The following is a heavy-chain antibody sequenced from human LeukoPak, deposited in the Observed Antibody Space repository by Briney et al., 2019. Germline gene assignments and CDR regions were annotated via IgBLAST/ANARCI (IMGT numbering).Heavy chain of an antibody. CDR1: GFTFSHYS. D-gene: IGHD4-23*01. J-gene: IGHJ6*02. Sequence: GGSLRLSCAASGFTFSHYSMNWVRQAPGKGLEWVSSISSDSRYIYHADSLKGRFTISRDNAKNSLYLQMNNLRAEDTAVYYCATGYDGNSLWYYYGLGVWGQGTTVTVSS. CDR3: ATGYDGNSLWYYYGLGV. CDR2: ISSDSRYI. V-gene: IGHV3-21*01.